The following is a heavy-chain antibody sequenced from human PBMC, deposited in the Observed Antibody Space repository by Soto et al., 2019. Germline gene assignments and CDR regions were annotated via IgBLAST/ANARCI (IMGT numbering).Heavy chain of an antibody. Sequence: PGGSLRLSCAASGFTFSSYAMSWVRQAPGKGLEWVSAISGSGGSTYYADSVKGRFTISRDNSKNTLYLQMNSLRAEDTAVYYCAKEGRFDDSWSGYRSDYWGQGTLVTVSS. CDR3: AKEGRFDDSWSGYRSDY. J-gene: IGHJ4*02. CDR2: ISGSGGST. V-gene: IGHV3-23*01. D-gene: IGHD3-3*01. CDR1: GFTFSSYA.